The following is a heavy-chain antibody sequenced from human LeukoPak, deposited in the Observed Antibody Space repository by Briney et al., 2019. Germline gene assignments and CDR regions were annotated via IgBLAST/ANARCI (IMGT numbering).Heavy chain of an antibody. CDR1: GFTFSDHY. CDR2: TRNKANSYTT. Sequence: PGGSLRLSCAASGFTFSDHYMDWVRQAPGKGLEWVGRTRNKANSYTTEYGASVKGRFIISRDDSKISLYLQMNSLKTEDTAVYFRRGPLWWGQGSLVSVS. V-gene: IGHV3-72*01. CDR3: RGPLW. D-gene: IGHD3-10*01. J-gene: IGHJ4*02.